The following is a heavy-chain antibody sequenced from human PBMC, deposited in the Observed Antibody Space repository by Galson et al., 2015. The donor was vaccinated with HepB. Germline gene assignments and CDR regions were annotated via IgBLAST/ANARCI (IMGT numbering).Heavy chain of an antibody. Sequence: SLRLSCAASGFTFSSYSMNWVRQAPGKGLEWVSYISSSSSTIYYADSVKGRFTISRDNAKNSLYLQMNSLRAEDTAVYYCARQHSNYESHFDYWGQGTLVTVSS. D-gene: IGHD4-11*01. CDR1: GFTFSSYS. J-gene: IGHJ4*02. CDR2: ISSSSSTI. CDR3: ARQHSNYESHFDY. V-gene: IGHV3-48*01.